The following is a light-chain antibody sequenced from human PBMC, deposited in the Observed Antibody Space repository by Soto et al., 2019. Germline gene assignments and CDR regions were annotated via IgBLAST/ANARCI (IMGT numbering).Light chain of an antibody. CDR3: QQYNSYF. V-gene: IGKV1-5*03. CDR2: KAS. Sequence: DIQMTQSPSTLSASVGDRVTITCRASQSVGSSLAWYQQRPGKAPKVLIYKASSLESGVPSTFSGSGSGAEFTLTFSSLQPDDFATYYCQQYNSYFFGQGTRLEIK. J-gene: IGKJ5*01. CDR1: QSVGSS.